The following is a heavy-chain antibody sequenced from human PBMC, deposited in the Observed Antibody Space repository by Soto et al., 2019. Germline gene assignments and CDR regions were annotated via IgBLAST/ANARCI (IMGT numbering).Heavy chain of an antibody. J-gene: IGHJ6*02. Sequence: ASVKVSCKASGYTFTSYYMHWVRQAPGQGLEWMGIINPSGGSTSYAQKFQGRVTMTRDTSTSTVYMELSSLRSEDTAVYYCARDIGDFWSGRDYYYYGMDVWGQGTTVTVSS. CDR1: GYTFTSYY. CDR3: ARDIGDFWSGRDYYYYGMDV. V-gene: IGHV1-46*01. CDR2: INPSGGST. D-gene: IGHD3-3*01.